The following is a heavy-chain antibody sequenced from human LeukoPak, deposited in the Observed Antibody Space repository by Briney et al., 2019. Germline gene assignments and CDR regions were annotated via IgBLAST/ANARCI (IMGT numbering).Heavy chain of an antibody. V-gene: IGHV1-18*01. CDR2: ISGNNGDT. CDR1: GYTFTSNA. J-gene: IGHJ4*02. Sequence: ASVKVSCKASGYTFTSNAITWVRQAPEQGLEWVGWISGNNGDTRYAQKFQGRVTMTTDTSTSTAYMELRSLRSDDTAVYYCARDGGTAGYSSGSDYWGQGTLVTVSS. CDR3: ARDGGTAGYSSGSDY. D-gene: IGHD6-19*01.